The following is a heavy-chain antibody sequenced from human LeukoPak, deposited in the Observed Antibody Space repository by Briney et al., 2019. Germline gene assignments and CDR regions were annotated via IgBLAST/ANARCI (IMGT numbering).Heavy chain of an antibody. D-gene: IGHD1-26*01. CDR3: ARRWYTGTYYYFDL. V-gene: IGHV3-74*01. J-gene: IGHJ4*02. CDR1: GFTLSTHR. Sequence: QPGGSLRLSCAASGFTLSTHRMHWVRQAPGKGLVWVSRINGDGTTTSYADSVKGRFTISRVNAKSTLYLEMDSLRAEDTAIYYCARRWYTGTYYYFDLWGQGTLVTVSS. CDR2: INGDGTTT.